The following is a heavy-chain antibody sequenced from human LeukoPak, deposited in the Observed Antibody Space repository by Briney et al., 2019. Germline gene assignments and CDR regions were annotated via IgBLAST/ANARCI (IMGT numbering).Heavy chain of an antibody. Sequence: PGGSLRLSCAASGFTFSSYGMHWVRQAPGKGLEWVAVISYDGSNKYYADSVKGRFTISRDNSKNTLYLQMNSLRAEDTAVYYCAKDLAVAGTEAYQAAGWGQGTLVTVSS. D-gene: IGHD6-19*01. V-gene: IGHV3-30*18. CDR3: AKDLAVAGTEAYQAAG. CDR1: GFTFSSYG. CDR2: ISYDGSNK. J-gene: IGHJ4*02.